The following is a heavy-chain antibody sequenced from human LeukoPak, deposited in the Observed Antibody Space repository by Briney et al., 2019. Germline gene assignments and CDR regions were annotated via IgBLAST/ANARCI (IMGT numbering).Heavy chain of an antibody. CDR2: IYSGGST. Sequence: PGGSLRLSCAASGFTVSSNYMSWVRQAPGKGLEWVSVIYSGGSTYYSDSVEGGFTISRHNSKTTLSPQMNSLTAEDTAVYYCARGDYGSGSYDPPDYYFYVGMDVWGQGTTVTVSS. D-gene: IGHD3-10*01. CDR3: ARGDYGSGSYDPPDYYFYVGMDV. J-gene: IGHJ6*02. CDR1: GFTVSSNY. V-gene: IGHV3-53*04.